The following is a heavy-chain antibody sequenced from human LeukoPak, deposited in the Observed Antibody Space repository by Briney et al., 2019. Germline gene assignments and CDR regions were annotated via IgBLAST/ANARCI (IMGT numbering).Heavy chain of an antibody. D-gene: IGHD3-10*01. CDR1: GGAFNNYA. CDR3: ARWVTMVRGVTYYYMDV. Sequence: ASVKVSCKASGGAFNNYAISWVRQAPGQGLELMGGIIPIFGTANYAQNFQGRVTITTDESTSIAYMELSSLRSEDTAVYYCARWVTMVRGVTYYYMDVWGKGTSVTVSS. J-gene: IGHJ6*03. V-gene: IGHV1-69*05. CDR2: IIPIFGTA.